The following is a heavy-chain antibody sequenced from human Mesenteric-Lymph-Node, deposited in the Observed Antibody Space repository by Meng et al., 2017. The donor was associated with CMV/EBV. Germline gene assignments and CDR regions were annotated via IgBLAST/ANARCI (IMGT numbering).Heavy chain of an antibody. D-gene: IGHD6-19*01. CDR1: GFSVSTHY. CDR3: AKGPSVAGLDY. Sequence: GESLKISCAASGFSVSTHYMNWVRQAPGKGLEWASTIHSGGNTYYADSVKGRFTISRDNAKNSLYLQMNSLRAEDTALYYCAKGPSVAGLDYWGQGTLVTVSS. CDR2: IHSGGNT. J-gene: IGHJ4*02. V-gene: IGHV3-53*05.